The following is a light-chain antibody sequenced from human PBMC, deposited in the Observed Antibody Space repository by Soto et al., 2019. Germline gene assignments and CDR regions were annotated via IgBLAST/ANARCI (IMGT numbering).Light chain of an antibody. Sequence: QSVLTQPASVCGSPGQSITISCTGTSSDIGGFYYVSWYQHHPGKDPKLMIYQVSNRPSGVSNRFSGSKSGNTASLTISGLQAEDEADYFCSSYSSSSTFYVFGAGTKVTVL. V-gene: IGLV2-14*01. CDR3: SSYSSSSTFYV. CDR2: QVS. CDR1: SSDIGGFYY. J-gene: IGLJ1*01.